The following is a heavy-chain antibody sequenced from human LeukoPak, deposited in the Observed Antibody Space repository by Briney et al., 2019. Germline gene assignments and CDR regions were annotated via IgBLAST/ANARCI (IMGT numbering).Heavy chain of an antibody. V-gene: IGHV4-31*03. CDR2: IYYSGSA. CDR3: ARVNYGSATKEDF. D-gene: IGHD3-10*01. Sequence: SETLSLTCTVSGGSISSGGYYWSWIRQHPGKGLEWIGYIYYSGSAYYNPSLKSRVTISVDTSENQFSLKLSSVTAADTAVYYCARVNYGSATKEDFWGQGTLVTVSS. J-gene: IGHJ4*02. CDR1: GGSISSGGYY.